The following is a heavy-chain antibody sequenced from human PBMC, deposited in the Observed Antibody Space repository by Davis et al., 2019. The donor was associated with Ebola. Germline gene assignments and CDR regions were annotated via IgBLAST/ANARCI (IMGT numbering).Heavy chain of an antibody. CDR3: AKSYTSSWYAH. CDR2: ISGSGAST. CDR1: GFTFSSYA. D-gene: IGHD6-13*01. J-gene: IGHJ4*02. Sequence: GGSLRLSCAASGFTFSSYAMSWVRQAPGKGLEWVSAISGSGASTYYADSVKGRFTISRDNSKNTLYLQMNSLRAEDTAVYYCAKSYTSSWYAHWGQGTLVTVSS. V-gene: IGHV3-23*01.